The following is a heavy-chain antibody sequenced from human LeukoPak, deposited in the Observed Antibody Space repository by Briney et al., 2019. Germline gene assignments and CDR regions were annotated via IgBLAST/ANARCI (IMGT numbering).Heavy chain of an antibody. CDR1: GDSISTYY. V-gene: IGHV4-59*12. Sequence: SETLSLTCTVSGDSISTYYWSWIRQPPGKGLEWIGYIYYSGSTNYNPSLKSRITISVDTSKNQFSLKLSSVTAADTAVYYCARANAVDTAMVFHYFDYWGQGTLVTVSS. D-gene: IGHD5-18*01. CDR2: IYYSGST. CDR3: ARANAVDTAMVFHYFDY. J-gene: IGHJ4*02.